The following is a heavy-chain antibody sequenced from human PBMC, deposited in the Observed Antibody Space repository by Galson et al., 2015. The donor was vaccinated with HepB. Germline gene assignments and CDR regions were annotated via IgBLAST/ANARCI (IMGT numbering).Heavy chain of an antibody. J-gene: IGHJ4*02. CDR3: AKVFPEKTDGWYRQALYYFAP. CDR1: GFTFRYYA. D-gene: IGHD6-19*01. Sequence: SLRLSCAASGFTFRYYAMSWVRKAPGKGLEWVSAITPSGDNTYSADSMKGRFTISRDNSQNTLFLQMNSLRADDTAIYFCAKVFPEKTDGWYRQALYYFAPWGQGTRVTVSS. V-gene: IGHV3-23*01. CDR2: ITPSGDNT.